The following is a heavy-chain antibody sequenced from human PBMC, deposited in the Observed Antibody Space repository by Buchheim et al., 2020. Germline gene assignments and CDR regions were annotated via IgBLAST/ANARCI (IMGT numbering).Heavy chain of an antibody. D-gene: IGHD6-19*01. CDR2: IYYSGST. V-gene: IGHV4-39*01. CDR3: ARLPAVAGTLGGFDL. J-gene: IGHJ2*01. Sequence: QLQLQESGPGLVKPSETLSLTCSVSGDSISSSSYYWGWIRQSPGKGLEWIGSIYYSGSTFYNPSLKSRVTISIDTSNNQFSLKLTSVTAADTAVYYCARLPAVAGTLGGFDLWGRGTL. CDR1: GDSISSSSYY.